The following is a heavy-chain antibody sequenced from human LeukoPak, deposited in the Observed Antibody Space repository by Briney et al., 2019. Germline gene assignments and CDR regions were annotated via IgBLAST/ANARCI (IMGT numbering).Heavy chain of an antibody. V-gene: IGHV3-7*01. Sequence: GGSLRLSCAASGFTFSSYWMSWVRQAPGKGLEWVANIKQDGSEKYYVDSVKGRFTISRDNAKTSLYLQMNSLRAEDTAVYDCARDRAGRNYDILVWGQGTLVTVSS. CDR2: IKQDGSEK. CDR1: GFTFSSYW. CDR3: ARDRAGRNYDILV. D-gene: IGHD3-9*01. J-gene: IGHJ4*02.